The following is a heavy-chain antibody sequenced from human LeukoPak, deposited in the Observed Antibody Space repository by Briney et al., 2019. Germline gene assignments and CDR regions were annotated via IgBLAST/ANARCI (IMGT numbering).Heavy chain of an antibody. D-gene: IGHD3-10*01. CDR2: IYYSGST. J-gene: IGHJ5*02. V-gene: IGHV4-59*08. CDR3: ARLATRITMVRGVTRNWFDP. CDR1: GGSISSYY. Sequence: PSETLSLTCTVSGGSISSYYWSWIRQPPGTGLEWIGYIYYSGSTNYNPSLKSRVTISVDTSKNQFSLKLSSVTAADTAVYYCARLATRITMVRGVTRNWFDPWGQGTLVTVSS.